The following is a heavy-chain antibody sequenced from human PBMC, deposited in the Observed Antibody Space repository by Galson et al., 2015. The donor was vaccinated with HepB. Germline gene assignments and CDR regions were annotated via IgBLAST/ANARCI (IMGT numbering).Heavy chain of an antibody. CDR2: INPSGGST. J-gene: IGHJ4*02. D-gene: IGHD6-19*01. Sequence: SVKVSCKASGYTFTSYYMHWVRQAPGQGLEWMGIINPSGGSTSYAQKFQGRVTMTRDTSTSTVYMELSSLRSEDTAVYYCARRGGYSSGWYQGDLDYWGQGTLVTVSS. CDR3: ARRGGYSSGWYQGDLDY. CDR1: GYTFTSYY. V-gene: IGHV1-46*01.